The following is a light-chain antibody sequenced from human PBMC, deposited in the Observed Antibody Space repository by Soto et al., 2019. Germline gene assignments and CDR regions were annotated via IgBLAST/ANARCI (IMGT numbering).Light chain of an antibody. CDR2: GAS. Sequence: EIVMTQSPATLPVSPGERATFPCRASQSVSSNLAWYQQKPGQAPRLLIYGASTRATGIPDRFSGSGSGTDFTLTISRLEPEDFAVYYCQQHETLITFGQGTLLEI. CDR3: QQHETLIT. J-gene: IGKJ5*01. CDR1: QSVSSN. V-gene: IGKV3-15*01.